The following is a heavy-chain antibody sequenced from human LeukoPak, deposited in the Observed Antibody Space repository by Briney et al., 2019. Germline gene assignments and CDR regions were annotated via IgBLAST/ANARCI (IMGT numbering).Heavy chain of an antibody. CDR1: GLTFAGYD. CDR2: ISASGDTT. CDR3: AKRFCSATRCFHFDY. V-gene: IGHV3-23*01. Sequence: PGGSLRLSCAASGLTFAGYDMSWVRPAPGKGLEWVSPISASGDTTYYAGSVKGRFTISRDNSKNTLYLQMDSLRAEDTAVYSCAKRFCSATRCFHFDYWGQGTLVTVSS. J-gene: IGHJ4*02. D-gene: IGHD2-2*01.